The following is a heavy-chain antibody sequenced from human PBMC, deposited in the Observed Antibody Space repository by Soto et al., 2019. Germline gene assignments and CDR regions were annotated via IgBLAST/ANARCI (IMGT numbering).Heavy chain of an antibody. V-gene: IGHV4-30-4*01. Sequence: QVQLQESGPGLVKPSQTLSLTCIVSGGSISNVNDCWSWIRQRPDKDLEWIGHIYSGGSTYNNPSLTSRVTILVDTSKNQFSLQLSSVRAADTAVYYCARGPSGDKVDYWGQGTLVTVSS. CDR3: ARGPSGDKVDY. J-gene: IGHJ4*02. D-gene: IGHD7-27*01. CDR1: GGSISNVNDC. CDR2: IYSGGST.